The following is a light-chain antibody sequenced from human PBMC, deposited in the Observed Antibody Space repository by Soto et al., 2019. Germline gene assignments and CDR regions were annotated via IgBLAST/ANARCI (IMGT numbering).Light chain of an antibody. Sequence: DIQMTQSPSTLSASVGDRVTITCRASQTISSWLAWYQQKPGKAPNLLIYKASTLQSGVPSRFSGSGSETEFTLTISNLQPDYTSTYYCQQYNTFLTFGQGTKVQIK. CDR3: QQYNTFLT. CDR1: QTISSW. J-gene: IGKJ1*01. V-gene: IGKV1-5*03. CDR2: KAS.